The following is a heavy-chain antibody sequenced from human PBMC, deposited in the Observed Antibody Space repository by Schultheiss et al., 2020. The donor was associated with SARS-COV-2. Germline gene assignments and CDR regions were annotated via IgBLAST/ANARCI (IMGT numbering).Heavy chain of an antibody. V-gene: IGHV2-5*02. D-gene: IGHD7-27*01. Sequence: SGPTLVKPTQTLTLTCTFSGFSLSTSGVGVGWIRQPPGKALEWLALIYWDDDKRYSPSLKSRLTITKDTSKNQVVLTMTKMDPVDTATYYCARRSPNWAFFDSWGLGTLVTVSS. CDR3: ARRSPNWAFFDS. J-gene: IGHJ4*02. CDR1: GFSLSTSGVG. CDR2: IYWDDDK.